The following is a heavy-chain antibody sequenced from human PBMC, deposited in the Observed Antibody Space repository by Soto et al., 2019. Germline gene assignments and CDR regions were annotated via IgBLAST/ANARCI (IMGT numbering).Heavy chain of an antibody. CDR1: GFTFRSYA. D-gene: IGHD3-22*01. Sequence: GGSLRLSCAASGFTFRSYAITWVRQAPGKGLEWVSSISGSGGNTYYADSVKGRFTISRDNSKNTLYLQMNSLRAEDTAVYYCAKDSSGPRDWGQGTLVTVSS. CDR3: AKDSSGPRD. CDR2: ISGSGGNT. J-gene: IGHJ4*02. V-gene: IGHV3-23*01.